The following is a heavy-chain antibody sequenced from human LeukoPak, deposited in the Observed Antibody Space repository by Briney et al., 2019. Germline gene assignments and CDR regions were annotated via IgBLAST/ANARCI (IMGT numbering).Heavy chain of an antibody. CDR2: INPKSGDT. D-gene: IGHD3-10*01. Sequence: ASVKVSCKASGYTFIGYYIHWVRQAPGQGLEWMGWINPKSGDTNYALKFQGRVTMTRDTSISTAYMELSRLRSDDTAVYYCARAPLYGSGSQCDYWGQGTLVTVSS. CDR3: ARAPLYGSGSQCDY. CDR1: GYTFIGYY. V-gene: IGHV1-2*02. J-gene: IGHJ4*02.